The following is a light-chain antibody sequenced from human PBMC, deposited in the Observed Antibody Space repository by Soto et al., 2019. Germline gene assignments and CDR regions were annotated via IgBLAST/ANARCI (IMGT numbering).Light chain of an antibody. V-gene: IGKV3-15*01. Sequence: EIVMTQSPATLSVSPGERATISCRASQSVSTNLAWYQQKPGQAPRLLVYGASTRATGIPARFSGSGSGTQFTLTISSLQSEDFAFYYCQQHNNWPLTFGGGNKVEIK. CDR3: QQHNNWPLT. CDR1: QSVSTN. J-gene: IGKJ4*01. CDR2: GAS.